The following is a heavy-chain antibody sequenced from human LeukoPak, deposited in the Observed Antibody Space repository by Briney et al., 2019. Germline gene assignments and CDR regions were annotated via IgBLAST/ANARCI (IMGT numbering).Heavy chain of an antibody. CDR1: GGSISSSSYY. CDR3: ASFSTTVVNGVHY. D-gene: IGHD4-23*01. CDR2: IYYSGST. Sequence: SETPSLTCTVSGGSISSSSYYWGWIRQPPGKGLEWIGSIYYSGSTYYNPSLKSRVTISVDTSKNQFSLKLSSVTAADTAVYYCASFSTTVVNGVHYWGQGTLVTVSS. V-gene: IGHV4-39*01. J-gene: IGHJ4*02.